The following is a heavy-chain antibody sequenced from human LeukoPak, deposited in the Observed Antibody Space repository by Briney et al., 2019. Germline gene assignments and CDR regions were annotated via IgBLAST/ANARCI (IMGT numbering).Heavy chain of an antibody. J-gene: IGHJ4*02. D-gene: IGHD3-16*01. CDR2: ISGSGGST. CDR3: AKGSLEYYDYVWGSYAGFDY. Sequence: GGSLRLSCAASGFTFSSYAMSWVRQAPGKGLEWVSAISGSGGSTYCADSVKGRFTISRDNSKNTLYLQMNSLRAEDTAVYYCAKGSLEYYDYVWGSYAGFDYWGQGTLVTVSS. CDR1: GFTFSSYA. V-gene: IGHV3-23*01.